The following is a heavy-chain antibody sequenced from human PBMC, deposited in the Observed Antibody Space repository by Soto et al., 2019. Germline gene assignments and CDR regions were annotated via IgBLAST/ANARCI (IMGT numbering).Heavy chain of an antibody. CDR2: ISSSSSYI. J-gene: IGHJ4*02. Sequence: PGGSLRLSCAAPGFTFSSYSMNWVRQGPGKGLEWVSSISSSSSYIYYADSVKGRFTISRDNAKNSLYLQMNSLRAEDAAVYYCASGDYCSSTSCSAYFDYWGQGTLVTVSS. D-gene: IGHD2-2*01. CDR1: GFTFSSYS. CDR3: ASGDYCSSTSCSAYFDY. V-gene: IGHV3-21*01.